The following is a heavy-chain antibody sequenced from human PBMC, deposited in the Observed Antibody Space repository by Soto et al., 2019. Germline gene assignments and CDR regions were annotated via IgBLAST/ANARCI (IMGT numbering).Heavy chain of an antibody. V-gene: IGHV4-59*12. CDR2: IYYSGST. CDR1: GGTISSYY. Sequence: LETLSLTCSFSGGTISSYYWRWIRKPPGKGLEWIGYIYYSGSTYYNPSLKSRVTISVDTSKNQFSLKLSSVTAADTAVYYCARVGSTMTINLFDPWGQGTLVTVSS. D-gene: IGHD3-22*01. J-gene: IGHJ5*02. CDR3: ARVGSTMTINLFDP.